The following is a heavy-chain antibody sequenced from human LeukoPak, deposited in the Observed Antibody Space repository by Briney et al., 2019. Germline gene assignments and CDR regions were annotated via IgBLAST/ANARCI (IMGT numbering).Heavy chain of an antibody. V-gene: IGHV3-23*01. Sequence: GGSLRLSCAPSGLTFSSFAMNWVRQAPGKGLEWVSGISATGVNTFYVDSVKGRFTISRDNSKNTLYLQMNSLRAEDTAVYYCAIGPGGLFDYWGQGTLVTVSS. J-gene: IGHJ4*02. CDR1: GLTFSSFA. CDR2: ISATGVNT. CDR3: AIGPGGLFDY. D-gene: IGHD4-23*01.